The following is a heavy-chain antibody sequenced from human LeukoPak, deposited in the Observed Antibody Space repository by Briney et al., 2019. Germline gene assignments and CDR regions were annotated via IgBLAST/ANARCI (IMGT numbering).Heavy chain of an antibody. Sequence: ASVKLSCTASGYTFTSYGISWVRQAPGQGLEWMGWISAYNGNTNYAQELQGRVTMTTDTSTSTAYMELRSLRSDDTAVYYCARDRRVGARDAFDIWGQGTMVTVSS. CDR3: ARDRRVGARDAFDI. J-gene: IGHJ3*02. CDR1: GYTFTSYG. V-gene: IGHV1-18*01. D-gene: IGHD1-26*01. CDR2: ISAYNGNT.